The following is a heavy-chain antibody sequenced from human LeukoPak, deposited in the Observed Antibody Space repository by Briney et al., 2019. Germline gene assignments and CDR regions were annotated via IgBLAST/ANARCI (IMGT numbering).Heavy chain of an antibody. J-gene: IGHJ4*02. D-gene: IGHD4-17*01. CDR3: ARDPYGDYVFDY. CDR1: GFTFSSYA. V-gene: IGHV3-23*01. Sequence: GGSLRLSCAASGFTFSSYAMSGVRQAPGKGLEWVSGISVSGVSTYYADSVKGRFTISRDNSKNTLYLQMNSLRAEDTALYYCARDPYGDYVFDYWGQGTLVTVSS. CDR2: ISVSGVST.